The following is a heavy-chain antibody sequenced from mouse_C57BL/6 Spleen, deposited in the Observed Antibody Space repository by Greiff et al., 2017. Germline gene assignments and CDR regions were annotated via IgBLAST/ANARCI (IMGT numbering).Heavy chain of an antibody. J-gene: IGHJ2*01. Sequence: EVNVVESGGGLVQPGGSLSLSCAASGFTFTDYYMSWVRQPPGKALEWLGFIRNKANGYTTAYSASVKGRITNSRDNSQSILYLQLNALRAEDSATYYCARSPSCDYDAYCDYWGQGTTLTVSS. CDR3: ARSPSCDYDAYCDY. V-gene: IGHV7-3*01. CDR1: GFTFTDYY. CDR2: IRNKANGYTT. D-gene: IGHD2-4*01.